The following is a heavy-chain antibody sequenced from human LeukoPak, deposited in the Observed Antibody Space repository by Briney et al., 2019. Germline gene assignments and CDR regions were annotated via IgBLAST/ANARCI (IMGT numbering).Heavy chain of an antibody. CDR3: ASDRLGYYDHSGYYDK. D-gene: IGHD3-22*01. CDR2: ICDSGRTI. Sequence: KSGGSLSLSCAASGFTFSDYYMSWIRQAPGKGLEWVSYICDSGRTIYYADSVKGRFTISRDNAKNSVYLQMNNLGAEDTAVYYCASDRLGYYDHSGYYDKWAQGTLVTVSS. J-gene: IGHJ4*02. V-gene: IGHV3-11*01. CDR1: GFTFSDYY.